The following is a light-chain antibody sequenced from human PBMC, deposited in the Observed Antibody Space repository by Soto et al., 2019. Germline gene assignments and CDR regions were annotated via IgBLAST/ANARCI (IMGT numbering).Light chain of an antibody. CDR1: QSISSW. J-gene: IGKJ5*01. Sequence: DIQMTQSPSTLSASVGDRVTITCRASQSISSWLAWYQQKTGKAPKLLIYDASSLESGVPSRFRGRESGTEFTLTISRLQTEDFATYYCQQLNSYPITFGQGTRLEIK. CDR3: QQLNSYPIT. CDR2: DAS. V-gene: IGKV1-5*01.